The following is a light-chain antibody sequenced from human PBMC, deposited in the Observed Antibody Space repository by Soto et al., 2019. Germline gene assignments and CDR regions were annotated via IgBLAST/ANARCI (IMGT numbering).Light chain of an antibody. V-gene: IGLV2-8*01. J-gene: IGLJ3*02. CDR2: EVT. CDR3: SSYAASNNFYFV. CDR1: SSDDGGYNY. Sequence: QAVVTPPPSASGSPGQSVTISCTGTSSDDGGYNYVSWYQQYPGRAPKLMIYEVTKRPSGVPDRFSGSKSGNTASLTVSGLQAEDEADYYCSSYAASNNFYFVFGGGTKLTVL.